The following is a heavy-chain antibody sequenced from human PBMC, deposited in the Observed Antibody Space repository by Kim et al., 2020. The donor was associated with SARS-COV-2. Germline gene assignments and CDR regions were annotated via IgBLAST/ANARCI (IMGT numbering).Heavy chain of an antibody. D-gene: IGHD1-26*01. Sequence: SETLSLTCSVSGGSINSNYWTWVRQPPGKGLEWIGHIHSTGSTNYSPSLKSRVSISIDTSKIQFSLKLTSVTAVDTAVYYCARGRGDWPNRGELDSWGQG. CDR2: IHSTGST. CDR3: ARGRGDWPNRGELDS. CDR1: GGSINSNY. J-gene: IGHJ4*02. V-gene: IGHV4-59*13.